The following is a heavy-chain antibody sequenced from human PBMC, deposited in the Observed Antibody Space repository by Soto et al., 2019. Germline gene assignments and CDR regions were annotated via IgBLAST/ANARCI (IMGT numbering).Heavy chain of an antibody. CDR2: IKSKTDGGTT. CDR3: TTEERLLWFGELLCWFDP. V-gene: IGHV3-15*01. CDR1: GFTFSNAW. J-gene: IGHJ5*02. D-gene: IGHD3-10*01. Sequence: GGSLRLSCAASGFTFSNAWMSWVRQAPGKGLEWVGRIKSKTDGGTTDYAAPVKGRFTISRDDSKNTLYLQMNSLKTEDTVVYYCTTEERLLWFGELLCWFDPWGQGTLVTVSS.